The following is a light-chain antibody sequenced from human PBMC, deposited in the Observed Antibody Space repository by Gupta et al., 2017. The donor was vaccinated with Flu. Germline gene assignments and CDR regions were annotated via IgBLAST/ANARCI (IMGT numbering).Light chain of an antibody. V-gene: IGLV6-57*01. J-gene: IGLJ2*01. CDR3: QAYNAADDV. CDR2: EDN. CDR1: SGNIASSF. Sequence: FLLTQPHSVSESPGKTITISCTRSSGNIASSFVQWSQPRPGPSPTNVIFEDNRRPSGVPDRFSGSIDRSSNTAPLTIAGPKDEDEDDYYCQAYNAADDVFGGGTKRTVL.